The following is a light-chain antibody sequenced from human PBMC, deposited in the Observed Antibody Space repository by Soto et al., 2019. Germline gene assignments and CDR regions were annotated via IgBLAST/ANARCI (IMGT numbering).Light chain of an antibody. CDR2: RAS. J-gene: IGKJ4*01. Sequence: ENVLTQSPGTLSLSPGERATLSCRASQSVSSSYLAWYQHKPGQSPRLLIYRASARATGVPDRFSGSGSGTEFTLTISSLEPEDFAVYYCQQRSNWPPITFGGGTKVDIK. CDR3: QQRSNWPPIT. CDR1: QSVSSSY. V-gene: IGKV3D-20*02.